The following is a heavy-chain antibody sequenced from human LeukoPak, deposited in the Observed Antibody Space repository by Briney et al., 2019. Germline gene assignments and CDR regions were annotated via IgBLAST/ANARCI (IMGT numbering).Heavy chain of an antibody. CDR2: IIPILGIA. CDR3: ARDYGGYSAVYFDY. CDR1: GYTFTDSY. V-gene: IGHV1-69*04. D-gene: IGHD5-12*01. J-gene: IGHJ4*02. Sequence: SVKVSCKASGYTFTDSYMHWVRQAPGQGLEWMGRIIPILGIANYAQKFQGRVTITADKSTSTAYMELSSLRSEDTAVYYCARDYGGYSAVYFDYWGQGTLVTVSS.